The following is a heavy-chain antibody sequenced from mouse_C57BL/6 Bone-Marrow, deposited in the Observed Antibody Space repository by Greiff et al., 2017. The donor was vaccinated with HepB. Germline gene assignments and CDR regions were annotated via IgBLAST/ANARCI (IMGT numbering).Heavy chain of an antibody. V-gene: IGHV1-26*01. CDR3: ARWGYYYGSLYWYFDV. J-gene: IGHJ1*03. CDR1: GYTFTDYY. Sequence: VQLQQSGPELVKPGASVKISCKASGYTFTDYYMNWVKQSHGKSLEWIGDINPNNGGTSYNQKFKGKATLTVDKSSSTAYMELRSLTSEDSAVYYCARWGYYYGSLYWYFDVWGTGTTVTVSS. D-gene: IGHD1-1*01. CDR2: INPNNGGT.